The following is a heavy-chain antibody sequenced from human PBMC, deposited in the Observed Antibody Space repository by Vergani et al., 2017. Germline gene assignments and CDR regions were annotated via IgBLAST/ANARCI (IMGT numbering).Heavy chain of an antibody. V-gene: IGHV4-59*01. CDR1: GGSISSYY. J-gene: IGHJ4*02. D-gene: IGHD3-22*01. CDR3: ARGRYYDSSGYYYLFDY. Sequence: QVQLQESGPGLVKPSETLSLTCTVSGGSISSYYWSWIRQPPGKGLEWIGYIYYSGSTNYNPSLKSRVTISVDTSKNQFSLKLSSVTAADTAVYYCARGRYYDSSGYYYLFDYWGQGTLVTVS. CDR2: IYYSGST.